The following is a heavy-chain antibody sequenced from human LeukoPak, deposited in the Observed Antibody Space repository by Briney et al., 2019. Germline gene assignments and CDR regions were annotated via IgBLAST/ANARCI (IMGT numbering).Heavy chain of an antibody. CDR3: AREMATVWGDLFDY. CDR1: GFTFSSYA. CDR2: ISSNGGST. J-gene: IGHJ4*02. D-gene: IGHD5-24*01. V-gene: IGHV3-64*01. Sequence: PGGSLRLSCAASGFTFSSYAMHWVRQAPGKGLEYVSAISSNGGSTYYANSVKGRFTISRDNSKNTLYLQMGSLRAEDMAVYYCAREMATVWGDLFDYWGQGTLVTVSS.